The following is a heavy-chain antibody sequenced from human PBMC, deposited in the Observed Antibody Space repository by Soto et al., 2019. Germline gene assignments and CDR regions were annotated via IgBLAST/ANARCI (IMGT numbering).Heavy chain of an antibody. Sequence: QVQLQESGPGLVKPSQTLSLTCTVSGGSISSGDYYWSWIRQPPGKGLEWIGYIYYSGSTYYNPSHKSRVXXSVDTSXXXXXXXXXSVTAADTAVYYCARDTNWGWVQVDVWGQGTTVTLSS. V-gene: IGHV4-30-4*01. CDR2: IYYSGST. D-gene: IGHD7-27*01. J-gene: IGHJ6*02. CDR3: ARDTNWGWVQVDV. CDR1: GGSISSGDYY.